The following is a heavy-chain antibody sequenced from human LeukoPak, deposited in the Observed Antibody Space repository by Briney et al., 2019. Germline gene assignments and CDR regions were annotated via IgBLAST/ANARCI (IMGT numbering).Heavy chain of an antibody. V-gene: IGHV3-48*03. Sequence: GGSLRLSCAASGVSFSSYEMNWVRQAPGKGLEWVSYITSGTTTYYTDSVKGRFTISRDNAKNSLYLQMNSLRAEDTAVYYCARVNWGLGALDVWGQGTMVTVSS. CDR2: ITSGTTT. J-gene: IGHJ3*01. CDR3: ARVNWGLGALDV. CDR1: GVSFSSYE. D-gene: IGHD7-27*01.